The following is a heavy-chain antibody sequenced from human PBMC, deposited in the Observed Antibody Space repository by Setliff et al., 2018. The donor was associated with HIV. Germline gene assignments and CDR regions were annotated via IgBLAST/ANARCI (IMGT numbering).Heavy chain of an antibody. Sequence: GGSLRLSCATSGFSFSSYGMHWVRQAPGKGLEWVAVISHDGSNKYYADSVKGRFTLSRDNSKNTLYLQMNSLRAEDTAVYYCARGGRCCGGPYYYYYMDVWGKGTTVTVSS. CDR1: GFSFSSYG. CDR2: ISHDGSNK. J-gene: IGHJ6*03. V-gene: IGHV3-30*03. CDR3: ARGGRCCGGPYYYYYMDV.